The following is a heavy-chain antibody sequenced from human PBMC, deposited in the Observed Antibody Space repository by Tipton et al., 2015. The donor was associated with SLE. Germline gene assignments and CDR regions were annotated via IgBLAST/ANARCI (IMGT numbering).Heavy chain of an antibody. J-gene: IGHJ5*02. CDR3: ARGFDP. V-gene: IGHV4-4*08. CDR1: VGSISSHY. CDR2: IYTSGST. Sequence: TLSLTFRVSVGSISSHYWTWIRQPTGKGLEWIVRIYTSGSTNANPSLKSRVAISVDTSKNQFSLNLSSVTAAATAVYYCARGFDPWGQGTLVTVSS.